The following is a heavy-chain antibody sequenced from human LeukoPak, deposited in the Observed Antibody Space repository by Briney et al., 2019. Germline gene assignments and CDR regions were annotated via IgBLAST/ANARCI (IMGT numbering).Heavy chain of an antibody. CDR1: GFTFSSYW. D-gene: IGHD6-13*01. CDR3: ARTLIAAADVFDY. CDR2: IEQDGSEK. V-gene: IGHV3-7*01. J-gene: IGHJ4*02. Sequence: GGSLRLSCAASGFTFSSYWMSWVRQAPGKGLEWVANIEQDGSEKTYVDSVRGRFTISRDNAKNSLYLQVNSLRAEDTAVYYCARTLIAAADVFDYWGQGTLVTVSS.